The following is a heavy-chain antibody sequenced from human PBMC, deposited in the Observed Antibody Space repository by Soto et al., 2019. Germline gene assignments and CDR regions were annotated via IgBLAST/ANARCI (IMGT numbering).Heavy chain of an antibody. Sequence: GGSLRLSCAASGFTFSSYSMNWVRQAPGKGLEWVSSISSSSSYIYYADSVKGRFTISRDNAKNSLYLQMNSLRAEDTAVYYCARDRIAARLPYDYWGQGTLVTVSS. CDR2: ISSSSSYI. CDR3: ARDRIAARLPYDY. CDR1: GFTFSSYS. D-gene: IGHD6-6*01. V-gene: IGHV3-21*01. J-gene: IGHJ4*02.